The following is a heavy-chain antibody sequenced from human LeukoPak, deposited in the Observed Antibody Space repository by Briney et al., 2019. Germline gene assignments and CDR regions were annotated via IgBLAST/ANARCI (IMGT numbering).Heavy chain of an antibody. CDR1: GFTFSSYA. J-gene: IGHJ5*02. CDR2: ISGSGGNT. CDR3: AKGPAMVRGTFAP. D-gene: IGHD3-10*01. Sequence: GGSLRLSCATSGFTFSSYAMSWVRQAPGKGLEWVSSISGSGGNTYYADSVKGRFTISRDYSKNALYLQMNSLRTEETAVYYCAKGPAMVRGTFAPWAQGTLVTVS. V-gene: IGHV3-23*01.